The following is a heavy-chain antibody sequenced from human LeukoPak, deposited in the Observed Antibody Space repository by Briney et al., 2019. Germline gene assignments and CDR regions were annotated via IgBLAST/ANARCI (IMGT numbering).Heavy chain of an antibody. V-gene: IGHV1-2*02. J-gene: IGHJ6*03. CDR2: INPNSGGT. CDR1: GYTFAGYY. CDR3: ARDRCSSSCWDYMDV. Sequence: ASVKVSCKASGYTFAGYYMHWVRQAPGQGLEWMGWINPNSGGTNYAQKFQGRVTMTRDTSISTAYMELSRLRSDDTAVYYCARDRCSSSCWDYMDVWGKGTTVTVSS. D-gene: IGHD6-13*01.